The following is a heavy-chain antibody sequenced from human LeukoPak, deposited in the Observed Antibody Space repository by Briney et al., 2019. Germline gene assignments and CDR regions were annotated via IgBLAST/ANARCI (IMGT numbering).Heavy chain of an antibody. CDR1: GYSFTSYW. CDR2: IYPGDSDT. Sequence: GESLKISCRGSGYSFTSYWIGWVRQMPGKGLEWMGIIYPGDSDTRYSPSFQGQVTISADKSISTAYLQWSSLKASDTAMYYCARRFSHYYYYMDVWGKGTTVTVSS. V-gene: IGHV5-51*01. CDR3: ARRFSHYYYYMDV. J-gene: IGHJ6*03.